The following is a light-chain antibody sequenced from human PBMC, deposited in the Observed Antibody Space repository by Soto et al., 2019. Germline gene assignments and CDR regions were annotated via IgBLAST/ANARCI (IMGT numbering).Light chain of an antibody. CDR2: AAS. V-gene: IGKV1-27*01. J-gene: IGKJ1*01. Sequence: DIQLTQSPSSLSASLGDRVTITCLASQDIKKFLAWYQQRPGKVPDLLIYAASTLRSGVPSRFSGNASGTDFSFTISSLQPEDGATYYCQKYDRAPAMFGQGTKVDIK. CDR3: QKYDRAPAM. CDR1: QDIKKF.